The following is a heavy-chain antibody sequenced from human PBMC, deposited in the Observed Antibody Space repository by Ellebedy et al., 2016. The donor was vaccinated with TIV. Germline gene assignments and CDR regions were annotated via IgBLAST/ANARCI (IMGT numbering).Heavy chain of an antibody. Sequence: GESLKISCAASGFTVSSNYMSWVRQAPGKGLEWVSVIYSGGATSYADSVKGRFTISRDNSKNTLYLQMNSLRVGDTAVYYCARKYIYGFDWGQGTLVTVSS. D-gene: IGHD5-18*01. CDR1: GFTVSSNY. CDR3: ARKYIYGFD. V-gene: IGHV3-66*01. J-gene: IGHJ4*02. CDR2: IYSGGAT.